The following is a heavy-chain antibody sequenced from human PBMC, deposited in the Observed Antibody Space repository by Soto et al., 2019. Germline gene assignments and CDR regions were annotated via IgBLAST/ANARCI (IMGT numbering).Heavy chain of an antibody. J-gene: IGHJ5*02. V-gene: IGHV3-33*01. CDR1: GFTFSSYG. D-gene: IGHD5-12*01. Sequence: LSLTCAASGFTFSSYGMHWVRQAPGKGLEWVAVIWYDGSNKYYADSVKGRFTISRDNSKNTLYLQMNSLRAEDTAVYYCARGLYSGYGDDWFDPWGQGTLVTVSS. CDR2: IWYDGSNK. CDR3: ARGLYSGYGDDWFDP.